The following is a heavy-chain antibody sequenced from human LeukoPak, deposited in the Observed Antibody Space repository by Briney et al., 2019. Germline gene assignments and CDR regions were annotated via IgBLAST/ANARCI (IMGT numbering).Heavy chain of an antibody. CDR2: INPNSSGT. CDR1: GYTFTGYY. Sequence: ASVKVSCKASGYTFTGYYLHWVRQAPGQGLEWMGWINPNSSGTNYAQKFQGRVTMTRDTSISTAYMELSRLRSDDTAVYYCARSIEQWLVTAVVYWGQGTLVTVSS. D-gene: IGHD6-19*01. V-gene: IGHV1-2*02. J-gene: IGHJ4*02. CDR3: ARSIEQWLVTAVVY.